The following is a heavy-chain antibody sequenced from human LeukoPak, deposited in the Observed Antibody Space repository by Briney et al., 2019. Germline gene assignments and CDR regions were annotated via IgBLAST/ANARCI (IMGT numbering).Heavy chain of an antibody. D-gene: IGHD6-13*01. CDR2: IYYSGST. CDR1: GGSISSYY. Sequence: SETLSLTCTVSGGSISSYYWSWIRQPPGKGLEWIGYIYYSGSTNYNPSLKSRVTISVDTSKNQFSLKLSSVTTADTAVYYCARDRAAAGTFDYWGQGTLVTVSS. J-gene: IGHJ4*02. V-gene: IGHV4-59*01. CDR3: ARDRAAAGTFDY.